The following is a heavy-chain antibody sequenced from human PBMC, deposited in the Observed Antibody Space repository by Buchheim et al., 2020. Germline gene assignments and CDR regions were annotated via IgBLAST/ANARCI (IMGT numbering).Heavy chain of an antibody. CDR2: ISYDGSNK. V-gene: IGHV3-30*04. D-gene: IGHD6-19*01. CDR1: GFTFSSYA. Sequence: QVQLVESGGGVVQPGRSLRLSCAASGFTFSSYAMHWVRQAPGKGLEWVAVISYDGSNKYYADSVKGRFTISRYNSKNTLYLQMNSLRAEDTAVYYCARFNRIAVAGKGYWGQGTL. CDR3: ARFNRIAVAGKGY. J-gene: IGHJ4*02.